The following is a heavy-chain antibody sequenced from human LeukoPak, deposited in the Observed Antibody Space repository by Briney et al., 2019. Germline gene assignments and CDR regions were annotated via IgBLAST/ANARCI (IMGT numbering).Heavy chain of an antibody. CDR1: GFTFSFYS. V-gene: IGHV3-21*01. J-gene: IGHJ4*02. CDR2: ISSASTYI. CDR3: ARDSGYEDY. D-gene: IGHD5-12*01. Sequence: GGSLRLSCAASGFTFSFYSMIWVRQSPGKGLEWVSSISSASTYIYYADSVKGRFTISRDNAKHSLFLQMNSLRDEDTAVYYCARDSGYEDYWGQGTLVTVSS.